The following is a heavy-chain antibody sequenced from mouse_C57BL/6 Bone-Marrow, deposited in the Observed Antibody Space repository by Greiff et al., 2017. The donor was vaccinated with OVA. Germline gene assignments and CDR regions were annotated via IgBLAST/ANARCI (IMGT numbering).Heavy chain of an antibody. J-gene: IGHJ4*01. V-gene: IGHV6-3*01. Sequence: LKESGGGLVQPGGSMKLSCVASGFTFSNYWMNWVRQSPEKGLEWVAQIRLKSDNYATHYAESVKGRFTISRDDSKSSVYLQMNNLRAEDTGIYYCTEITTVDPYAIDYWGQGTSVTVSS. CDR2: IRLKSDNYAT. CDR1: GFTFSNYW. D-gene: IGHD1-1*01. CDR3: TEITTVDPYAIDY.